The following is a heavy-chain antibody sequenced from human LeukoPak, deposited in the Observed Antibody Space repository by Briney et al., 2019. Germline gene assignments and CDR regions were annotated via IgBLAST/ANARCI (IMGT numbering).Heavy chain of an antibody. CDR3: ARGTGQLLSWFDP. Sequence: GGSLRLSCAASGFTFSSYSMNWVRQAPGKGLEWVSSISSSSSYIYYADSVKGRFTISRDNAKNSLYLQMNSLRAEDTAVYYRARGTGQLLSWFDPWGQGTLVTVSS. D-gene: IGHD2-2*01. J-gene: IGHJ5*02. CDR2: ISSSSSYI. CDR1: GFTFSSYS. V-gene: IGHV3-21*01.